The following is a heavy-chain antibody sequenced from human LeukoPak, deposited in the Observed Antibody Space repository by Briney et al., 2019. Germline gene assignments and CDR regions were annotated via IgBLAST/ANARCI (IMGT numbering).Heavy chain of an antibody. CDR1: GFTFSSYG. J-gene: IGHJ4*02. V-gene: IGHV3-30*18. Sequence: GGSLRLSCAASGFTFSSYGMHWVRQAPGKGLEWVAVISYDGSNKYYADSVKGRFTISRDNSKNTLYLQMNSLRPEDTAVYYCAKLSGLLGELSYLDYWGQGTLVTVSS. CDR3: AKLSGLLGELSYLDY. D-gene: IGHD3-16*02. CDR2: ISYDGSNK.